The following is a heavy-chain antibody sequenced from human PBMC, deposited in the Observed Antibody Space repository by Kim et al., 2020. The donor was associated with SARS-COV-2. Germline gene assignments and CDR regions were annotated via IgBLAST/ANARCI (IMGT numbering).Heavy chain of an antibody. D-gene: IGHD3-16*01. Sequence: GGSLRLSCAASGFRFSSYGMHWVRQAPGKGLEWVAIIWYDGSNKYYADSVKGRFTISRDNSKNTVYLQMNSLRDEDTAVYYCAKDSKDVYVWGWFGSWGQ. CDR2: IWYDGSNK. J-gene: IGHJ5*02. CDR3: AKDSKDVYVWGWFGS. CDR1: GFRFSSYG. V-gene: IGHV3-33*06.